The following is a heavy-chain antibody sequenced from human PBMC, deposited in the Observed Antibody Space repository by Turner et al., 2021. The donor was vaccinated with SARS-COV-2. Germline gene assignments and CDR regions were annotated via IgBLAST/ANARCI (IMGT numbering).Heavy chain of an antibody. D-gene: IGHD2-21*01. CDR3: ARPKFPYYYYGMDV. CDR2: ISSSTIYT. J-gene: IGHJ6*02. V-gene: IGHV3-11*06. CDR1: GFTFSDYF. Sequence: QVKLVESGGGLVKPGGSLRLSCAASGFTFSDYFMSWIRQAPGKGLEWVSYISSSTIYTNYADSVKGRFTISRDNAKNSLYLQMNSLRAEDTAVYYCARPKFPYYYYGMDVWGQGTTVTVSS.